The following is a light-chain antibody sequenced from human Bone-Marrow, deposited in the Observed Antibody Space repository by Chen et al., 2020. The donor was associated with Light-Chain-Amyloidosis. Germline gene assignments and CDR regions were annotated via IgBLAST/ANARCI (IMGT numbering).Light chain of an antibody. J-gene: IGLJ3*02. CDR2: DDS. Sequence: SYVLTQPSSVSVAPGQTATLACGGNNIGSTSVPWYQQTPGQAPLLVVYDDSDRPSGIPERLSGSNSGNTATLTISRGEAGDEADYYCQVWDRSRDRPVFGGGTKLTVL. CDR1: NIGSTS. CDR3: QVWDRSRDRPV. V-gene: IGLV3-21*02.